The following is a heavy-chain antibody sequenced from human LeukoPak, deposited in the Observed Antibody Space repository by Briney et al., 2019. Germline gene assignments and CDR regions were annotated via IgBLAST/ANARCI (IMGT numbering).Heavy chain of an antibody. CDR2: IIPIFGTA. J-gene: IGHJ6*03. D-gene: IGHD6-6*01. V-gene: IGHV1-69*13. CDR1: GGTFSSYA. CDR3: ARGPPRIAALNYYYYYMDV. Sequence: SVKVSCKASGGTFSSYAISWVRQAPGQGLEWMGGIIPIFGTANYAQKFQGRVTITADESTSTAYMELSSLRSEDTAVYYCARGPPRIAALNYYYYYMDVWGKGTTVTVSS.